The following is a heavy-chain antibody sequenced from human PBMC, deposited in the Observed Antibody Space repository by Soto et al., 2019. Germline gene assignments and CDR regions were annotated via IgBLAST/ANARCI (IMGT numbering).Heavy chain of an antibody. CDR3: VKDMGWFDP. D-gene: IGHD3-10*01. Sequence: SETLSLTCTVTGDSIRTYYWSWIRQSPGKELEWIGYLSYSGTTNYNPSLKSRVTISGDTSKNQFSLKLNSVTAADTAVYYCVKDMGWFDPWGQGALVTVSS. J-gene: IGHJ5*02. CDR2: LSYSGTT. CDR1: GDSIRTYY. V-gene: IGHV4-59*01.